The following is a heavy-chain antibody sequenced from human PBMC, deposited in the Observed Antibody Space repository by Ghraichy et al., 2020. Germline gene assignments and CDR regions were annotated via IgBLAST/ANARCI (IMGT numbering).Heavy chain of an antibody. Sequence: GESLNISCAASGFTLSSYWMIWVRQAPGKGLEWVANINQDGSDKYYVDSVKGRFTISRDNAMNSLFLQMNGLRADATAVYYCARAKTYYYDSSGFGRQFDYWGQGTLVTVSS. CDR2: INQDGSDK. J-gene: IGHJ4*02. D-gene: IGHD3-22*01. V-gene: IGHV3-7*01. CDR3: ARAKTYYYDSSGFGRQFDY. CDR1: GFTLSSYW.